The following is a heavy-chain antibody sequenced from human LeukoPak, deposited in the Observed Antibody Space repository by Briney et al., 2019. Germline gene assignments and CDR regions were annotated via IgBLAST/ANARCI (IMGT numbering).Heavy chain of an antibody. CDR3: AKGVRGVIYYYYGMDV. D-gene: IGHD3-10*01. CDR1: GFTFSSNA. V-gene: IGHV3-23*01. Sequence: GGTLRLSCAASGFTFSSNAMSWVRQAPGQGLEWDSAISGSGGSTYYADPVKGRFTVSRDNSKNTLYLQMNSLRAEDTAVYYCAKGVRGVIYYYYGMDVWGKGTTVTVSS. J-gene: IGHJ6*04. CDR2: ISGSGGST.